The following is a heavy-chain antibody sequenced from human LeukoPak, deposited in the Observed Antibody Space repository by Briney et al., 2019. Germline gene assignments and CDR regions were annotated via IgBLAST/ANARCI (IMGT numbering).Heavy chain of an antibody. D-gene: IGHD6-13*01. CDR1: GYTFTGYY. CDR2: INPNSGGT. CDR3: ARDPPAAGSTEFDF. J-gene: IGHJ4*02. V-gene: IGHV1-2*02. Sequence: ASVKVSCKASGYTFTGYYTHWVRQAPGQGLEWMGWINPNSGGTNYAQKFQGRVTVTRDTSISAAYMELSRLTSDDTAVYYCARDPPAAGSTEFDFWGQGTLVTVSS.